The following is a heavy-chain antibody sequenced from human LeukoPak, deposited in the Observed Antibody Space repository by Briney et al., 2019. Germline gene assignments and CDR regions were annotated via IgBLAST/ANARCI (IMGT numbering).Heavy chain of an antibody. V-gene: IGHV3-30*19. Sequence: GGSLRLSCAASGFTFSSYGMHWVRQAPGKGLEWVAVIWYDGSNIYYADSVKGRFTISRDNSKNTLYLQMNSMRAEDTAVYYCARDLVVRGVIILDYWGQGTLVTVSS. CDR3: ARDLVVRGVIILDY. CDR2: IWYDGSNI. J-gene: IGHJ4*02. CDR1: GFTFSSYG. D-gene: IGHD3-10*01.